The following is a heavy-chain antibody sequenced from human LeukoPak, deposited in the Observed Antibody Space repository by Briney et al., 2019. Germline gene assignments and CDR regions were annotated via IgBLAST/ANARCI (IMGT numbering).Heavy chain of an antibody. Sequence: ASVKVSCKASGYTFTSYYMHWVRQAPGQGLEWMGIINPSGGSTSYAQKFQGRVTMTRDTSISTAYMELGRLRSDDTAVYYCARDSRDGYNSWGQGTLVTVSS. V-gene: IGHV1-46*01. D-gene: IGHD5-24*01. CDR1: GYTFTSYY. J-gene: IGHJ4*02. CDR2: INPSGGST. CDR3: ARDSRDGYNS.